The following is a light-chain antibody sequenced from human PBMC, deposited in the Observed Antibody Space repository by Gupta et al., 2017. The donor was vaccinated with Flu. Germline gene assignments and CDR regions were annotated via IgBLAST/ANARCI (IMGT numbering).Light chain of an antibody. Sequence: DIQMTQSPSSLSASVGDRVTIACRATQSIGTYLNWYQHKPGKAPKLLIYLASSVQSGVPSRFSGRGSGTDFTLTITSLQPDDFATYYCQQTDSSPFTFGHGTGVDFK. CDR3: QQTDSSPFT. CDR2: LAS. J-gene: IGKJ3*01. V-gene: IGKV1-39*01. CDR1: QSIGTY.